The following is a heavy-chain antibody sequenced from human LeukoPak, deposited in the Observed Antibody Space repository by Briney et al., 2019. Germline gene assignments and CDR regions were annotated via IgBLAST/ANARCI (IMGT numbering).Heavy chain of an antibody. V-gene: IGHV4-61*02. CDR1: GGSISSGSYY. CDR3: AREPIRHKGIAVAGLDY. D-gene: IGHD6-19*01. CDR2: IYTSGST. J-gene: IGHJ4*02. Sequence: SQTLSLTCTVSGGSISSGSYYWSWIRQPAGKGLEWIGRIYTSGSTNYNPSLKSRVTISVDTSKNQFSLKLSSVTAADTAVYYCAREPIRHKGIAVAGLDYWGQGTLVTVSS.